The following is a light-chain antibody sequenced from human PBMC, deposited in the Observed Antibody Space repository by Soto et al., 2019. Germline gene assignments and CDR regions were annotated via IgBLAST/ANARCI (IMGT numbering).Light chain of an antibody. CDR1: TSNIGADYD. Sequence: QSVLTQPPSVSGAPGQRVTISCTGSTSNIGADYDVHWYQQLPGTAPKLLIYGSSDRPSGVPDRFFGSKSGTSASLAITGLQAEDEADYYCQSYDSSLINYVFGTGTKVTVL. CDR2: GSS. J-gene: IGLJ1*01. CDR3: QSYDSSLINYV. V-gene: IGLV1-40*01.